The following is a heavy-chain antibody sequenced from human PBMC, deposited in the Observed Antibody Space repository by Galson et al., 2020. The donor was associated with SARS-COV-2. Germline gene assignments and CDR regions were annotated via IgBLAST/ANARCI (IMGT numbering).Heavy chain of an antibody. CDR1: GGSFSGYY. V-gene: IGHV4-34*01. CDR2: INHSGST. J-gene: IGHJ6*02. D-gene: IGHD4-4*01. CDR3: AREDYTVYYYYGMDV. Sequence: PSETLSLTCAVYGGSFSGYYWSWIRQPPGKGLEWIGEINHSGSTNYNPSLKSRVTISVDTSKNQFSLKLSSVTAADTAVYYCAREDYTVYYYYGMDVWGQGTTVTVSS.